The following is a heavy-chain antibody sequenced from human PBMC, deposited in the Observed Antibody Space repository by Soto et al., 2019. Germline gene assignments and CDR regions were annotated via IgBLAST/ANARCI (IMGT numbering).Heavy chain of an antibody. J-gene: IGHJ6*02. CDR1: GGSISSSNW. Sequence: PSETLSLTCAVSGGSISSSNWWSWVRQPPGKGLEWIGEIYHSGSTNYNPSLKSRVTISVDKSKNQFSLKLSSVTAADTAVYYCASTGRRNYYYGMDVWGQGTTVTVSS. CDR3: ASTGRRNYYYGMDV. D-gene: IGHD4-17*01. V-gene: IGHV4-4*02. CDR2: IYHSGST.